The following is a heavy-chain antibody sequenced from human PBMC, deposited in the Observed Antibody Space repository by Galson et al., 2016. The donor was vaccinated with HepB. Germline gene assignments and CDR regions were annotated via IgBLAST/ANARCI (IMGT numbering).Heavy chain of an antibody. CDR2: VSGNGVGT. CDR3: ASKAGTRTTRGLDN. J-gene: IGHJ4*02. V-gene: IGHV3-23*01. D-gene: IGHD1-7*01. CDR1: GLTFSNYV. Sequence: SLRLSCAASGLTFSNYVMHWVRQAPGKGLEWVSAVSGNGVGTYYSSSVKGRYTISRDNSKNALYLQLDSVRADDTAVYYCASKAGTRTTRGLDNWGQGSLVTVSS.